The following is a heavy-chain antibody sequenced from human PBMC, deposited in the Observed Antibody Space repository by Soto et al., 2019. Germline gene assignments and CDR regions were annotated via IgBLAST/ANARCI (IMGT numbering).Heavy chain of an antibody. CDR3: ASGYGSGSDYYYGMDV. V-gene: IGHV1-46*01. D-gene: IGHD3-10*01. Sequence: ASVKVSCKASGYTFTSYYMHWVRQAPGQGLEWMGIINPSGGSTSYAQKFQGRVTMTRDTSTSTVCMELSSLRSEDTAVYYCASGYGSGSDYYYGMDVWGQGTTVTVSS. CDR2: INPSGGST. CDR1: GYTFTSYY. J-gene: IGHJ6*02.